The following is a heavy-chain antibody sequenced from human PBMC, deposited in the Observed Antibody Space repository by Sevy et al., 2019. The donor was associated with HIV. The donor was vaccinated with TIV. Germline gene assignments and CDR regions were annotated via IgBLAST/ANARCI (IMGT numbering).Heavy chain of an antibody. CDR3: ARVSTAVGGDY. CDR1: GFTFDDYA. D-gene: IGHD6-13*01. CDR2: ISWNSGSV. Sequence: GGSLRLSCAASGFTFDDYAMHWVRQAPGKGLEWVSHISWNSGSVAYVDSVKGRFTISRDNANNSLFLQMNSLRAEDTAIYYCARVSTAVGGDYWGQGTLVTVSS. V-gene: IGHV3-9*01. J-gene: IGHJ4*02.